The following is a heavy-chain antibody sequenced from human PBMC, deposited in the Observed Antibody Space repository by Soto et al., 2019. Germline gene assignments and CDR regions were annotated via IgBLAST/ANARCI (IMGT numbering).Heavy chain of an antibody. V-gene: IGHV3-21*01. CDR1: GFTFSSYS. Sequence: EVQLVESGGGLVKPGESLRLSCVGSGFTFSSYSFNWVRQAPGKGLEWVSSVSNGGSYTYYADSVKGRFTISRDNANNSAFLQMNSLRGEDTAVYYCARDWDHMDVWGNGTTVTVS. D-gene: IGHD1-26*01. CDR3: ARDWDHMDV. CDR2: VSNGGSYT. J-gene: IGHJ6*03.